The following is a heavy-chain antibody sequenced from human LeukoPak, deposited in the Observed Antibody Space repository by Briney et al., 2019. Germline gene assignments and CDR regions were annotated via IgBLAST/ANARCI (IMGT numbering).Heavy chain of an antibody. CDR3: ARQRRTYYYDSSGYPSYNDY. CDR2: IYYSGST. D-gene: IGHD3-22*01. CDR1: GGSISSSSYY. V-gene: IGHV4-39*01. Sequence: PSETLSLTCTVSGGSISSSSYYWGWIRQPPGKGLEWIGSIYYSGSTYYNPSLKRRVTISVDTSKNQFSLKLSSVTAADTAVYYCARQRRTYYYDSSGYPSYNDYWGQGTLVTVSS. J-gene: IGHJ4*02.